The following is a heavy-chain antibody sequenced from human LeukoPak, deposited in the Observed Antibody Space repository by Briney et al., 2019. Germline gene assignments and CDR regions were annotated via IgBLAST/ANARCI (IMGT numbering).Heavy chain of an antibody. CDR2: IYHSGST. Sequence: PSETLSLTCTVSNYSISSGDYWGWIRQPPGKGLEWIGSIYHSGSTYYNPSLKSRVTISVDTSKNQFSLKLSSVTAADTAVYYCARDSGGSGSYFSCDYWGQGTLVTVSS. CDR3: ARDSGGSGSYFSCDY. CDR1: NYSISSGDY. V-gene: IGHV4-38-2*02. J-gene: IGHJ4*02. D-gene: IGHD1-26*01.